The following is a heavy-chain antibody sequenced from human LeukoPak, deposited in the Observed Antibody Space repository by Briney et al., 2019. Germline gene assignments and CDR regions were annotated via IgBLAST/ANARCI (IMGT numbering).Heavy chain of an antibody. J-gene: IGHJ4*02. V-gene: IGHV3-23*01. CDR3: AGRPTGYSSGYIH. Sequence: GGSLRLSCAASGFTFSNYAMSWVRQAPGKGLDWVSVISGSAHKIRYADSVKGRFTISRDNSENIVYLQMNNLRVEDTAVYYCAGRPTGYSSGYIHWGQGTLVTVSS. CDR1: GFTFSNYA. D-gene: IGHD5-18*01. CDR2: ISGSAHKI.